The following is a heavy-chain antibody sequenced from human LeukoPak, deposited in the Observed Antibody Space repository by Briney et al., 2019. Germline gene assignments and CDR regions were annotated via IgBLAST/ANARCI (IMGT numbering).Heavy chain of an antibody. D-gene: IGHD3-10*01. CDR2: IYYSGST. Sequence: SETLSLTCTVSGGSISSYYWSWIRQPPGKGLEWIGDIYYSGSTNYNPSLKSRVTISVDTSKNQFSLKLSSVTAADTAVYYCARGGHMVRGVTYYYGMDVWGQGTTVTVSS. CDR1: GGSISSYY. V-gene: IGHV4-59*01. J-gene: IGHJ6*02. CDR3: ARGGHMVRGVTYYYGMDV.